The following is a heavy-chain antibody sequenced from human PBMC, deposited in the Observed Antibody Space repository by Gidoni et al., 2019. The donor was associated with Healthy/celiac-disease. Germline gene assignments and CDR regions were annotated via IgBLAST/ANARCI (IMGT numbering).Heavy chain of an antibody. CDR2: IIPIFGTA. D-gene: IGHD2-2*02. Sequence: QVQLVQSGAEVKKPGSSVKVSCKASGGTFSSYAISWVRQAPGQGLEWMGGIIPIFGTANYAQKFQGRVTITADESTSTAYMELSSLRSEDTAVYYCARASLPDCSSTSCYTREPDYYYYYMDVWGKGTTVTVSS. CDR1: GGTFSSYA. J-gene: IGHJ6*03. V-gene: IGHV1-69*01. CDR3: ARASLPDCSSTSCYTREPDYYYYYMDV.